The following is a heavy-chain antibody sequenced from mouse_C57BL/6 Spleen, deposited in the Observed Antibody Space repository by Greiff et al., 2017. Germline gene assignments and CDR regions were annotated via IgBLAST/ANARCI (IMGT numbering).Heavy chain of an antibody. J-gene: IGHJ2*01. V-gene: IGHV1-72*01. CDR2: IDPTSGGT. CDR1: GYTFTSYW. D-gene: IGHD2-2*01. Sequence: QVQLQQPGAELVKPGASVKLSCKASGYTFTSYWMHWVKQRPGRGLEWIGRIDPTSGGTKYNEKFKSKATLTVDKPSSTAYMQLSSLTSEDSAVXYCGRWYGYDGPFFDYWGQGTTLTVSS. CDR3: GRWYGYDGPFFDY.